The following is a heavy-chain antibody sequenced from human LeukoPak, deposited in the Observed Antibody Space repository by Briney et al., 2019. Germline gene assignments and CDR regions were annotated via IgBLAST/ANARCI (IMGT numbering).Heavy chain of an antibody. CDR1: GYTFTSYD. D-gene: IGHD6-13*01. J-gene: IGHJ4*02. Sequence: ASVKVSCKASGYTFTSYDINWVRQAPGKGLEWMGGFDPEDGETIYAQKFQGRVTMTEDTSTDTAYMELSSLRSEDTAVYYCATDKYSSSWYYFDYWGQGTLVTVSS. CDR2: FDPEDGET. V-gene: IGHV1-24*01. CDR3: ATDKYSSSWYYFDY.